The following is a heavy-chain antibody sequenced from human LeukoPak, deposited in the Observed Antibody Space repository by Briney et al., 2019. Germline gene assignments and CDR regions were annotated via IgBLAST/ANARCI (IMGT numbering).Heavy chain of an antibody. D-gene: IGHD2-2*01. CDR1: GFTLTNYW. CDR3: AKAQGCSSTSCYGGLYYYYYMDV. CDR2: IKEDGSVK. Sequence: GGSLRLSCAASGFTLTNYWMTWVRQAPGKGLEWVANIKEDGSVKYYMDSVKGRFTISRDNAKNSQYLQMNSLRAEDTAVYYCAKAQGCSSTSCYGGLYYYYYMDVWDKGTTVTISS. V-gene: IGHV3-7*01. J-gene: IGHJ6*03.